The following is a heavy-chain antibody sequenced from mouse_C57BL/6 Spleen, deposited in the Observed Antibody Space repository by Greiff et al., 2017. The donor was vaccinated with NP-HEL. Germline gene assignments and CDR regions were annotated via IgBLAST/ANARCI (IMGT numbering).Heavy chain of an antibody. V-gene: IGHV1-42*01. CDR2: INPSTGGT. J-gene: IGHJ4*01. CDR1: GYSFTGYY. D-gene: IGHD1-1*01. CDR3: ARSGGSSYDYAMDY. Sequence: EVKLQQSGPELVKPGASVKISCKASGYSFTGYYMNWVKQSPEKSLEWIGEINPSTGGTTYNQKFKAKATLTVDKSSSTAYMQLKSLTSEDSAVYYCARSGGSSYDYAMDYWGQGTSVTVSS.